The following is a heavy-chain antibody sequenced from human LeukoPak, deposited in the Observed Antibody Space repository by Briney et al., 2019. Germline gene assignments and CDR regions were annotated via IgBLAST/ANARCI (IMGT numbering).Heavy chain of an antibody. V-gene: IGHV4-31*03. J-gene: IGHJ4*02. CDR3: ARQRLDGSGSYSPPYFDY. CDR1: GGSISSGGYY. CDR2: IYYSGST. Sequence: SETLSLTCTVSGGSISSGGYYWSWIRQHPGKGLEWIGYIYYSGSTYYNPSLKSRVTISVDTSKNQFSLKLSSVTAADTAVYYCARQRLDGSGSYSPPYFDYWGQGTLVTVSS. D-gene: IGHD3-10*01.